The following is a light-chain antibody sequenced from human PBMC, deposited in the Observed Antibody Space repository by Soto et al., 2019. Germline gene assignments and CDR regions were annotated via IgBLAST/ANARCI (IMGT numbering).Light chain of an antibody. J-gene: IGKJ5*01. CDR2: AAS. V-gene: IGKV1-39*01. CDR3: QESSSSPSIA. CDR1: QNIDNS. Sequence: DIQLTQSPSSLSAALGDSISISCRASQNIDNSLHWYRQKSREVPEVLIYAASTLRDVVSSRISGSGYGTEFTLTISNLLPDDVATYYCQESSSSPSIAFGQGTRL.